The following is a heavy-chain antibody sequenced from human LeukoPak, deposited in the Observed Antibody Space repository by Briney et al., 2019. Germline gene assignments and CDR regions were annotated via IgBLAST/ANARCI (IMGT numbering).Heavy chain of an antibody. CDR3: ASRHRYSSSWDY. J-gene: IGHJ4*02. CDR1: GYTFTSYG. D-gene: IGHD6-13*01. Sequence: APVKVSCKASGYTFTSYGISWVRQAPGQGLEWMGWISAYNGNTNYAQKLQGRVTMTTDTSTSTAYMELRSLRSDDTAVYYCASRHRYSSSWDYWGQGTLVTVSS. CDR2: ISAYNGNT. V-gene: IGHV1-18*01.